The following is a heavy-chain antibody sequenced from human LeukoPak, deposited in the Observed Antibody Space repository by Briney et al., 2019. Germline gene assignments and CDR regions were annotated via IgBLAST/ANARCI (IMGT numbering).Heavy chain of an antibody. CDR3: ARGSSFYGDYVRYFDY. CDR2: ISSSGSTI. V-gene: IGHV3-48*03. CDR1: GFTFSTYE. J-gene: IGHJ4*02. Sequence: GGSLRLSCAASGFTFSTYEINWVRQAPGKRPEWVSYISSSGSTIYYADSVKGRFTISRDNAKNSLYLQMNSLRAEDTAVYYCARGSSFYGDYVRYFDYWGQGTLVTVSS. D-gene: IGHD4-17*01.